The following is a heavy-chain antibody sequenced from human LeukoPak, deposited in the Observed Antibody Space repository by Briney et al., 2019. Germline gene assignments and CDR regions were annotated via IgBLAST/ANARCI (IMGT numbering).Heavy chain of an antibody. J-gene: IGHJ3*02. CDR1: GGTFSSYA. D-gene: IGHD3-22*01. CDR2: IIPIFGTA. CDR3: ARTDSSGSHAFDI. V-gene: IGHV1-69*06. Sequence: ASVKVSCKASGGTFSSYAISWVRQAPGQGLEWMGGIIPIFGTANYAQKFQGRVTITADKSTSTAYMELSSLRSEDTAVYYCARTDSSGSHAFDIWGQGTMVTVSS.